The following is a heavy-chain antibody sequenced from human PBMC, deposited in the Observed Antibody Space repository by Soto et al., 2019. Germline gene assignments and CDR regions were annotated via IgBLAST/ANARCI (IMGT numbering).Heavy chain of an antibody. CDR3: AAGTTWNFHLPY. V-gene: IGHV3-33*03. CDR2: IWYDGSNK. J-gene: IGHJ4*02. CDR1: GFTISTHG. Sequence: QAQLVESGGGVVQPGTSLRLSCAASGFTISTHGMHWVRQAPGKGLEWLANIWYDGSNKFYAESVKGRFSISKDNSKNTLYLQMSSLRAEDTAVYYCAAGTTWNFHLPYGGQGTQVTVSS. D-gene: IGHD1-7*01.